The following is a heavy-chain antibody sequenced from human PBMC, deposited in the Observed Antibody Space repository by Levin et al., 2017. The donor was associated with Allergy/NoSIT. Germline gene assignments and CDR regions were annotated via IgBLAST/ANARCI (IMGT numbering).Heavy chain of an antibody. CDR2: ITWNSGGM. Sequence: LSLTCAASGFNFDGYAMHWVRQAPGKGLEWVSGITWNSGGMNYADSVKGRFTVSRDNAKNSLYLQMNSLRAEDTALYYCAKAGGNSYAFDIWGQGTMVTVSS. V-gene: IGHV3-9*01. J-gene: IGHJ3*02. CDR3: AKAGGNSYAFDI. D-gene: IGHD1-14*01. CDR1: GFNFDGYA.